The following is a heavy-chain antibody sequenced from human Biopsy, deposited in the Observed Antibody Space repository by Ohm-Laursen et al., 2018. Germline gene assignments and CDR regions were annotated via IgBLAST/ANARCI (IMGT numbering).Heavy chain of an antibody. V-gene: IGHV3-33*01. CDR2: TWDDGSHQ. J-gene: IGHJ4*02. CDR1: GFNFSAYG. Sequence: RSLRLSCAASGFNFSAYGMHWVRQAPDKGLEWVALTWDDGSHQYYADSVKGRFTISRDNSKNSLYLHINTLRVEGTAVYYCVTDRLDDITKVRGIMTDWGQGTLVIVSS. D-gene: IGHD3-10*01. CDR3: VTDRLDDITKVRGIMTD.